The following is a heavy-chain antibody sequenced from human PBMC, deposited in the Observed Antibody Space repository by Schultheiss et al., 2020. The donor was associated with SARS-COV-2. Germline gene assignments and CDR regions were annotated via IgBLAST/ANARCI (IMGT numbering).Heavy chain of an antibody. V-gene: IGHV3-23*01. CDR1: GFTFSSYA. Sequence: GGSLRLSCAASGFTFSSYAMSWVRQAPGKGLEWVSAISGSGGSTYYADSVTGRFIISRDDSKNTLLLQMNSLRAEDTAVYYCARLGGSSWYDGRVFDIWGQGTMVTVSS. CDR2: ISGSGGST. CDR3: ARLGGSSWYDGRVFDI. D-gene: IGHD6-13*01. J-gene: IGHJ3*02.